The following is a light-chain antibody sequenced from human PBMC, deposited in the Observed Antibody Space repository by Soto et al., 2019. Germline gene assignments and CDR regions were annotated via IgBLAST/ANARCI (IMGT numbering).Light chain of an antibody. CDR3: QQYGSSPPVT. CDR2: GAS. V-gene: IGKV3-20*01. Sequence: EIVLTQSPGTLSLSPGERATLSCGASQSVSSRYLAWYQQKPGQTPRLLIYGASGRATGIPDRFSGSGSGTDFTLTISRLEPEDFAVYYCQQYGSSPPVTFGQGTRLEIK. J-gene: IGKJ5*01. CDR1: QSVSSRY.